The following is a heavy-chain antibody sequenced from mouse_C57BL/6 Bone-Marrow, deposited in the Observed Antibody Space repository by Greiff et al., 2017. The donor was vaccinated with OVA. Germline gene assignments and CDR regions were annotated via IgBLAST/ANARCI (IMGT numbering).Heavy chain of an antibody. D-gene: IGHD1-1*01. J-gene: IGHJ1*03. CDR3: ARHEYYGSSLYWYFDV. Sequence: QVQLKESGAELVKPGASVKLSCKASGYTFTEYTIHWVKQRSGQGLEWIGWFYPGSGSIKYNEKFKDKATLTADKSSSTVYMELSRLTSEDSAVYLGARHEYYGSSLYWYFDVWGTGTTVTVSS. V-gene: IGHV1-62-2*01. CDR1: GYTFTEYT. CDR2: FYPGSGSI.